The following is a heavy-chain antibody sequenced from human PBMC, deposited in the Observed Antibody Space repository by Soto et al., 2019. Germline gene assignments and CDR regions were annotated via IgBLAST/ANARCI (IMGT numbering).Heavy chain of an antibody. CDR2: FDPEDGET. V-gene: IGHV1-24*01. CDR1: GYTLTELS. Sequence: ASVKVSCKVSGYTLTELSMHWVRQAPGKGLEWMGGFDPEDGETIYAQKFQGRVTMTEDTSTDTAYMELSSLRSEDTAVYYCARDQVQAAQYYYYYGMDVWGQGTTVTVSS. J-gene: IGHJ6*02. CDR3: ARDQVQAAQYYYYYGMDV. D-gene: IGHD6-6*01.